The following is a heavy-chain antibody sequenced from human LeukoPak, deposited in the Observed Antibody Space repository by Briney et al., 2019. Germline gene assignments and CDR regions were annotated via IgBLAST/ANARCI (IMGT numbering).Heavy chain of an antibody. CDR3: ARTPTPFVKSSGYYFDY. Sequence: GGSLRLSCAASGFTFSSYAMHWVRQAPGKGLEWVAVISYDGSNKYYADSVKGRFTISRDNAKNSLYLQINSLRAEDTAVYYCARTPTPFVKSSGYYFDYWGQGTLVTVSS. CDR2: ISYDGSNK. V-gene: IGHV3-30*04. J-gene: IGHJ4*02. D-gene: IGHD3-22*01. CDR1: GFTFSSYA.